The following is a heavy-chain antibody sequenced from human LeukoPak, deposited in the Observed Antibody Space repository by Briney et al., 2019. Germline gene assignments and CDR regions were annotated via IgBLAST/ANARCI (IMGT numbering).Heavy chain of an antibody. V-gene: IGHV4-34*01. CDR2: IYNSGST. Sequence: SETLSLTCAVYGGSFSGSNWSWIRQPPGKGLEWIGEIYNSGSTIYNPSLKSRVTISVDTSKNQFALNLTSVTAADTAVYYCARDLLLRYFDWGAAGYWGQGTLVTVSS. J-gene: IGHJ4*02. D-gene: IGHD3-9*01. CDR3: ARDLLLRYFDWGAAGY. CDR1: GGSFSGSN.